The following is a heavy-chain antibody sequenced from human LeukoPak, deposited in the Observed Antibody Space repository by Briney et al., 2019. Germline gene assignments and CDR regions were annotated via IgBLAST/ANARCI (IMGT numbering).Heavy chain of an antibody. D-gene: IGHD3-3*01. V-gene: IGHV3-48*01. Sequence: GGSLRLSCAASGFTFSSYSMIWVRQAPGKGLGWVSYISSSSSTIYYADSVKGRFTISRDNAKNSLYLQMNSLRAEDTAVYYCARGVVTIFGVVTQFDYWGQGTLVTVSS. CDR3: ARGVVTIFGVVTQFDY. J-gene: IGHJ4*02. CDR1: GFTFSSYS. CDR2: ISSSSSTI.